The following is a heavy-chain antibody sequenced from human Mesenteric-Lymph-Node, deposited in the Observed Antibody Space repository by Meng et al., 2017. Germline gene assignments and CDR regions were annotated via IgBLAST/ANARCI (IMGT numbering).Heavy chain of an antibody. Sequence: SVKVSCKASGGTFSSYAISWVRQAPGQGLEWMGGIIPIFGTANYAQKFQGRVTMTRNTSISTAYMELSSLRSEDTAVYYCARGKPYYYDSSGYYYLNWFDPWGQGTLVTVSS. CDR1: GGTFSSYA. V-gene: IGHV1-69*05. J-gene: IGHJ5*02. CDR3: ARGKPYYYDSSGYYYLNWFDP. CDR2: IIPIFGTA. D-gene: IGHD3-22*01.